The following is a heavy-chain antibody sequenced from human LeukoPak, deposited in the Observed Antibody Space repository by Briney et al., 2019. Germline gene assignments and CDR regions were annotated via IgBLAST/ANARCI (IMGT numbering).Heavy chain of an antibody. Sequence: SETLSLTCTVTGGSISSYYWSWIRQPAGKGLEWIGRIYTSGSTNYNPSLKSRVTMSVDTSKNQFSLKLSSVTAADTAVYYCARELWFGESLDYWGQGTLVTVSS. J-gene: IGHJ4*02. CDR2: IYTSGST. D-gene: IGHD3-10*01. CDR3: ARELWFGESLDY. V-gene: IGHV4-4*07. CDR1: GGSISSYY.